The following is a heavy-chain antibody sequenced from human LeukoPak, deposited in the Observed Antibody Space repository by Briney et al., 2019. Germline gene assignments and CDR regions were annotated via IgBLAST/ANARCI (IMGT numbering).Heavy chain of an antibody. V-gene: IGHV3-11*04. Sequence: GGSLRLSCAASGFTFSDYYMSWIRQAPGKGPEWVSYISNSGSTIYYADSVKGRFTISRDNAKNSLYLQMNSLRAKDTAVYYCARDRDYGDYTDYWGQGTLVTVSS. CDR3: ARDRDYGDYTDY. J-gene: IGHJ4*02. CDR2: ISNSGSTI. CDR1: GFTFSDYY. D-gene: IGHD4-17*01.